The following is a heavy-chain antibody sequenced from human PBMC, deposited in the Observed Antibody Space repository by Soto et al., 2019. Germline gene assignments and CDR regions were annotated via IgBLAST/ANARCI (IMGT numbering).Heavy chain of an antibody. CDR2: IYSGGST. CDR1: VFTVSSNY. CDR3: AREKSYYYYMDV. J-gene: IGHJ6*03. V-gene: IGHV3-66*01. Sequence: PGGSLRLSCAASVFTVSSNYMSWVRQAPGKGLEWVSVIYSGGSTYYADSVKGRFTISRDNSKNTLYLQMNSLRAEDTAVYYCAREKSYYYYMDVWGKGTTVTSP.